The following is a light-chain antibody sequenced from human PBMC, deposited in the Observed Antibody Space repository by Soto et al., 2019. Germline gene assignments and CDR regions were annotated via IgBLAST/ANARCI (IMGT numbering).Light chain of an antibody. Sequence: EIVLTQSPATLSLSPGERATLSCRASQSVSVYLGWYQEKPGQPPGLLISEASKRATGIPARFSGSGSGTDFTRTISALEPEDSALYDCHQRYSWPHTFGQGTKLEI. V-gene: IGKV3-11*01. CDR1: QSVSVY. CDR2: EAS. J-gene: IGKJ2*01. CDR3: HQRYSWPHT.